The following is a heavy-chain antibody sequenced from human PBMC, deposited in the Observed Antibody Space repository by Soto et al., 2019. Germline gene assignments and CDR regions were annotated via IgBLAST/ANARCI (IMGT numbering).Heavy chain of an antibody. Sequence: PSQTLSLTSAISGYSVSSNAAAWNLIRSCPSRGLEWLGRTYYRSNWRHDYAVSVKSRITVNPDTSKNHFSLQLNSVTPDDTAVYYCARGVAGTGFDLWGQGTLVTVSS. D-gene: IGHD6-19*01. CDR2: TYYRSNWRH. CDR1: GYSVSSNAAA. V-gene: IGHV6-1*01. CDR3: ARGVAGTGFDL. J-gene: IGHJ4*02.